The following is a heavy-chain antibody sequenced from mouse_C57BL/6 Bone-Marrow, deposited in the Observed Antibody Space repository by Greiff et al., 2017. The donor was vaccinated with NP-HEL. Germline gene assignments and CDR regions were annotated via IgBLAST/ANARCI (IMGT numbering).Heavy chain of an antibody. Sequence: QVQLQQPGAELVKPGASVKLSCKASGYTFTSYWMQWVKQRPGQGLEWIGEIDPSDSYTNYNQKFKGKATLTVDTSSSTAYMQLSSLTSEDSAVYYCARGGNYYGLFAYWGQGTLVTVSA. CDR1: GYTFTSYW. D-gene: IGHD1-1*01. CDR3: ARGGNYYGLFAY. J-gene: IGHJ3*01. CDR2: IDPSDSYT. V-gene: IGHV1-50*01.